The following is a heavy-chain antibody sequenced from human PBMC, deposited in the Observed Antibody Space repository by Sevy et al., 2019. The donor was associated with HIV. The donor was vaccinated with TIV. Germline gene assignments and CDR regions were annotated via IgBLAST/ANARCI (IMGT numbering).Heavy chain of an antibody. CDR2: ISSRGTTI. Sequence: GGSLRLSRAASGFIFSDFYMSWVRQAPGKGLEWISYISSRGTTIYYADSLKGRFTISRDNAKNSLYLQMNSLTAEDTAVYYCARDHVVVEPLANYGMDVWGQGTTVTVSS. V-gene: IGHV3-11*01. CDR3: ARDHVVVEPLANYGMDV. CDR1: GFIFSDFY. J-gene: IGHJ6*02. D-gene: IGHD2-2*01.